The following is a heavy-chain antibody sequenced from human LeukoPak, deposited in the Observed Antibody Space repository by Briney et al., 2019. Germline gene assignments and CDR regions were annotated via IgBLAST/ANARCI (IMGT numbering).Heavy chain of an antibody. CDR1: GFTFSSYA. J-gene: IGHJ4*01. Sequence: GGSLRLSCAASGFTFSSYAMSWVRQAPGKGLEWVSAITGSGGSTYYADSVKGRFTISRDNSKNTLYLQMNSLRAEDTAVYYCSKNRSCSGPPKPKELRGCCCYSGFGYWGQGTLVPVPS. V-gene: IGHV3-23*01. CDR2: ITGSGGST. CDR3: SKNRSCSGPPKPKELRGCCCYSGFGY. D-gene: IGHD2-15*01.